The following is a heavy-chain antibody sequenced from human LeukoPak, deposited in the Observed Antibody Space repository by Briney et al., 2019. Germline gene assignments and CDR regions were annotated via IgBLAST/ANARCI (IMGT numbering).Heavy chain of an antibody. J-gene: IGHJ4*02. CDR1: GGSFSGYY. CDR3: ASEEVYSSGHPVDY. Sequence: SETLSLTCAVYGGSFSGYYWSWIRQPPGKGLEWIGEINHSGSTNYNPSLKSRVTLSEDTPTNQISLKRSSVTAADTAVYYCASEEVYSSGHPVDYWGQGTLVTVSS. V-gene: IGHV4-34*01. D-gene: IGHD6-19*01. CDR2: INHSGST.